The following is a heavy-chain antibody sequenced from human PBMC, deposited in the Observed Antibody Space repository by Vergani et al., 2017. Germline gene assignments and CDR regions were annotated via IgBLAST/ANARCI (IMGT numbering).Heavy chain of an antibody. Sequence: QVQLQESGPGLVKPSQTLSLTCTVSGGSISSGSYYWSWIRQPAGKGLEWIGRIYTSGSTNYNPSLKSRVTISVDTSKNQFSLKLSSVTAADTAVYYCARDGKAAAGDYWGQGTLVTVSS. CDR3: ARDGKAAAGDY. CDR1: GGSISSGSYY. V-gene: IGHV4-61*02. D-gene: IGHD6-13*01. J-gene: IGHJ4*02. CDR2: IYTSGST.